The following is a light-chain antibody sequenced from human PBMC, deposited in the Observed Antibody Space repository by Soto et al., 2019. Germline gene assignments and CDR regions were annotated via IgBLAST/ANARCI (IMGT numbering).Light chain of an antibody. Sequence: EIVMTQSTVTLSVSPGDRATLSCRASQSVNSNLAWYQQKPGQTPKLLIYVASTRATGIPARFSGSGSGTEFTLTISSLQSEEFAVYYCQQYNVWPLTFGGGTKVEFK. CDR1: QSVNSN. CDR3: QQYNVWPLT. CDR2: VAS. J-gene: IGKJ4*01. V-gene: IGKV3-15*01.